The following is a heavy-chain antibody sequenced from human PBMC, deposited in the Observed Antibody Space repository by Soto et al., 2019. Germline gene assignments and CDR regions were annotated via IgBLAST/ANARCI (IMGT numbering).Heavy chain of an antibody. CDR1: SGSISSTIYS. D-gene: IGHD3-22*01. Sequence: SETLSLTCTVSSGSISSTIYSWDWIRQPPGKGQEWIGSIFYSGSTYYNHSLKNRVTISVDTSKNQLSLKLSSVNAADTDMNNCARSCLDYYDSSGYYYSPYLIDYWGQGTLVTVS. CDR3: ARSCLDYYDSSGYYYSPYLIDY. V-gene: IGHV4-39*07. J-gene: IGHJ4*02. CDR2: IFYSGST.